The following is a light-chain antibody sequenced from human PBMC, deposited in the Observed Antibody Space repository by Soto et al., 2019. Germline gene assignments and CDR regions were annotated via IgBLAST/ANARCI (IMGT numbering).Light chain of an antibody. CDR3: QQSYSTPPYT. Sequence: DIQMTQSPSSLSASVGDRVTITCRASQSISRYLNWYQQKPGKAPKLLIYAASSLQSGVPSRFSGSGSGTDFTLTISSLQPEDFATYYCQQSYSTPPYTLGQGTKLEIK. CDR2: AAS. J-gene: IGKJ2*01. CDR1: QSISRY. V-gene: IGKV1-39*01.